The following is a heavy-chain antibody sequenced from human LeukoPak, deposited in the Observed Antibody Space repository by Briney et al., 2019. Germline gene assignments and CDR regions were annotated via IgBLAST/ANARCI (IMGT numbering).Heavy chain of an antibody. V-gene: IGHV3-23*01. D-gene: IGHD5-24*01. Sequence: PGGSLRLSCAASGVIFNQYWMSWVRQAPGKGLEWVSAISGSGGSTYYADSVKGRFTISRDNSKNTLYLQMNSLRAEDTAVYYCAKDVEWLDYYGMDVWGQGTTVTVSS. J-gene: IGHJ6*02. CDR1: GVIFNQYW. CDR2: ISGSGGST. CDR3: AKDVEWLDYYGMDV.